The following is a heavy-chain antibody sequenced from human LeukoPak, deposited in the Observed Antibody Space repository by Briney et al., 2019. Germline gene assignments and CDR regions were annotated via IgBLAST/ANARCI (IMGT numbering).Heavy chain of an antibody. V-gene: IGHV3-21*01. CDR2: ISSSSSYI. CDR1: GFTFSSYS. D-gene: IGHD6-13*01. Sequence: GSLRLSCAASGFTFSSYSMNWVRQAPGKGLEWVSSISSSSSYIYYADSVKGRFTISRDNAKNSLYLQMNSLRAEDTAVYYCARGPYSSSWYDWFDPWGQGTLVTVSS. J-gene: IGHJ5*02. CDR3: ARGPYSSSWYDWFDP.